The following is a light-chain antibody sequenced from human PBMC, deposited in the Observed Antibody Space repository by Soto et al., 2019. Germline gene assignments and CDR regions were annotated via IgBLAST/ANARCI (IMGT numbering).Light chain of an antibody. J-gene: IGKJ2*01. V-gene: IGKV3-20*01. CDR3: HQYGWSYT. Sequence: IVLTQSPGTLSLSPGERATLSCRASQSVTSNYLAWYQHKPGQAPRLLIYGASSRATGVPDRFSGSGSGADFTLTISRLEPEDFTVYYCHQYGWSYTFGHGTKLEIK. CDR2: GAS. CDR1: QSVTSNY.